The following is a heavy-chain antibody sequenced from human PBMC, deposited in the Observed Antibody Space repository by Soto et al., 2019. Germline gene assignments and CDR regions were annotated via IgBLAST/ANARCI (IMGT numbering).Heavy chain of an antibody. V-gene: IGHV4-30-2*01. CDR1: GGSISSGGYS. Sequence: SETLSLTCAVSGGSISSGGYSWSRVRQPPGKGLEWIGYIYHSGSTYYNPSLKSRVTISVDRSKNQFSLKLSSVTAADTAVYYCARKAKFGETSYYYFDYWGQGTLVTVSS. D-gene: IGHD3-10*02. J-gene: IGHJ4*02. CDR2: IYHSGST. CDR3: ARKAKFGETSYYYFDY.